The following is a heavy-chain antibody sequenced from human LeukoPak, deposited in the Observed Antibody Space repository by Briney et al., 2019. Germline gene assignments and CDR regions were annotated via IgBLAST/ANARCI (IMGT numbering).Heavy chain of an antibody. D-gene: IGHD6-13*01. CDR2: INSDGSIT. CDR1: GFTFSSYW. J-gene: IGHJ4*02. V-gene: IGHV3-74*01. CDR3: TKLAADDS. Sequence: GGSLRLSCAASGFTFSSYWMHWIRQAPGEGLVWVSEINSDGSITNYADSVKGRFTISRDNAKSTLFLQMNSLRAEDTAVYYCTKLAADDSWGQGTLVTVSS.